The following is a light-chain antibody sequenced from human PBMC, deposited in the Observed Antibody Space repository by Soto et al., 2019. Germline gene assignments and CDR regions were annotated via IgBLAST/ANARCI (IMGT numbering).Light chain of an antibody. V-gene: IGLV2-14*01. CDR2: EVS. CDR1: SSDVGGYNY. Sequence: VLTQPASVSGSPGQSITISCTGTSSDVGGYNYVSWYQQHPGKAPKLMIYEVSNRPSGVSNRFSGSKSGNTASLTISGLQAEDEADYYCTSYTSSSPYVFGTGTKVTVL. CDR3: TSYTSSSPYV. J-gene: IGLJ1*01.